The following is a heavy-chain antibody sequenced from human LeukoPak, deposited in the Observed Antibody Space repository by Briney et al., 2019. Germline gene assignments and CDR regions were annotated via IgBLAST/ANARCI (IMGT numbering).Heavy chain of an antibody. D-gene: IGHD5-18*01. Sequence: GGSLRLSCAASGFTVSSTYMTWVRQAPGKGLEYVSTIGSGGSANYADSVKGRFTISRDNSKNTLYLQMNSLRAEDTAVYYCARVVDTAMEYYFDYWGQGTLVTVSS. V-gene: IGHV3-53*01. CDR3: ARVVDTAMEYYFDY. CDR1: GFTVSSTY. CDR2: IGSGGSA. J-gene: IGHJ4*02.